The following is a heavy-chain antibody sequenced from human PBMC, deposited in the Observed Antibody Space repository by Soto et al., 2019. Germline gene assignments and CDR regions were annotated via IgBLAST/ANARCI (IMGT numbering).Heavy chain of an antibody. V-gene: IGHV3-7*01. J-gene: IGHJ4*01. D-gene: IGHD1-1*01. CDR2: ITQDEREK. CDR3: TKHPRSVGYYHWAYFEY. Sequence: EVQLVESGGGLVQPGGSLGLSCAASGFTFRNYWMAWVRQAAGKGLEWVATITQDEREKNYVDCVRGRFTISRNNAKNTLPLQMNSLAAEYTSVDHSTKHPRSVGYYHWAYFEY. CDR1: GFTFRNYW.